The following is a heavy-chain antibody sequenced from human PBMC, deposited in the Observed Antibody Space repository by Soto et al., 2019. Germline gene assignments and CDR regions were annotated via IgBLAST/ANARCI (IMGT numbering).Heavy chain of an antibody. CDR2: IWYDGSNK. CDR3: ARLYYDEQLALSTDYYYYYMDV. D-gene: IGHD3-3*01. Sequence: GGSLRLSCAASGFTFSSYGMHWVRQAPGKGLEWVAVIWYDGSNKYYADSVKGRFTISRDNSKNTLYLQMNSLRAEDTAVYYCARLYYDEQLALSTDYYYYYMDVWGKGTTVTVSS. J-gene: IGHJ6*03. V-gene: IGHV3-33*01. CDR1: GFTFSSYG.